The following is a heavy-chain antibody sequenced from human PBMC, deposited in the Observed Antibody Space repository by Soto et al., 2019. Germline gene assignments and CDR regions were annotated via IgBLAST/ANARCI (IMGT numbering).Heavy chain of an antibody. CDR2: IIPIFGTA. CDR3: ARVRDYYGSGSYKLGYYGMDV. CDR1: GGTFSSYA. J-gene: IGHJ6*02. V-gene: IGHV1-69*12. D-gene: IGHD3-10*01. Sequence: QVQLVQSGAEVKKPGSSVKVSCKASGGTFSSYAIGWVRQAPGQGLEWMGGIIPIFGTANYAQKFQGRVTITADESTSTAYMELSSLRSEDTAVYSCARVRDYYGSGSYKLGYYGMDVWGQGTTVTVSS.